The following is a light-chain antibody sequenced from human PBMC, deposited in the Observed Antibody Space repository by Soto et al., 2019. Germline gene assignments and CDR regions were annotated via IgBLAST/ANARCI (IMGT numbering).Light chain of an antibody. J-gene: IGLJ1*01. CDR2: KDT. V-gene: IGLV3-25*02. Sequence: SYELTQSTSVSVSPGQTARISCSGDALAKQFGNWYQQKPGQAPVVIIYKDTERPSWIPERFSGYSSGTTVTLTISGVQEEDEADYYCQSTDNSGSNYVFGSGTKLTVL. CDR3: QSTDNSGSNYV. CDR1: ALAKQF.